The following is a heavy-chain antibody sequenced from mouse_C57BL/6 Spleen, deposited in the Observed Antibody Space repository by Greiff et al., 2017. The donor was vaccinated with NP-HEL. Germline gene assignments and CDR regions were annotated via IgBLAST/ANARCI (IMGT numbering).Heavy chain of an antibody. Sequence: EVTVVESGGGLVQSGRSLRLSCATSGFTFSDFYMEWVRQAPGKGLEWIAASRNNANDYTTEYSASVKGRFIVSRDTSQSILYLQMNALRAEDTAIYYCARDHYYGYAMDYWGQGTSVTVSS. CDR2: SRNNANDYTT. CDR1: GFTFSDFY. CDR3: ARDHYYGYAMDY. V-gene: IGHV7-1*01. D-gene: IGHD1-2*01. J-gene: IGHJ4*01.